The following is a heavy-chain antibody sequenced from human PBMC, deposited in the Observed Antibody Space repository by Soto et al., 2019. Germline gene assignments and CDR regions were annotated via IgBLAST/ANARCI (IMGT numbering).Heavy chain of an antibody. J-gene: IGHJ4*02. CDR1: GYTLTELS. D-gene: IGHD6-13*01. Sequence: ASVKVSCKVSGYTLTELSMHWVRQAPGKGLEWMGGFDPEDGETIYAQKFQGRVTMTEDTSTDTAYMELSSLRSEDTAVYYCATDHMAAAGFDYWGQGTLVTVSS. V-gene: IGHV1-24*01. CDR3: ATDHMAAAGFDY. CDR2: FDPEDGET.